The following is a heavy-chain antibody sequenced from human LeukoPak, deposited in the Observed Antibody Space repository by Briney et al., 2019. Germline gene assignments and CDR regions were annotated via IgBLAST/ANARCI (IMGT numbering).Heavy chain of an antibody. D-gene: IGHD3-22*01. Sequence: ASVKVSCKVSGYTLTELSMHWVRQAPGKGLEWMGGFDPEDGETIYAQKFQGRVTMTEDTSTDTAYMELSSLRSEDTAVYYCATDPYYYDSQDYWGQGTLVTVSS. V-gene: IGHV1-24*01. CDR1: GYTLTELS. CDR3: ATDPYYYDSQDY. J-gene: IGHJ4*02. CDR2: FDPEDGET.